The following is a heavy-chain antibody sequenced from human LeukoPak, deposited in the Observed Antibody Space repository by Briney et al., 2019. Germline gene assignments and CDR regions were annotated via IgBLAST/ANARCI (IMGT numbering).Heavy chain of an antibody. J-gene: IGHJ4*02. Sequence: SETLSLTCAVYGGSFSGYYWSWIRQPPGKGLEWIGEINHSGSTNYNPSLKSRVTISVDTSKNQFSLKLSSVTAADKAVYYCASHPQEYCRIPSCYRGYFEVYWGQGTLAPVSS. V-gene: IGHV4-34*01. CDR3: ASHPQEYCRIPSCYRGYFEVY. CDR2: INHSGST. CDR1: GGSFSGYY. D-gene: IGHD2-2*02.